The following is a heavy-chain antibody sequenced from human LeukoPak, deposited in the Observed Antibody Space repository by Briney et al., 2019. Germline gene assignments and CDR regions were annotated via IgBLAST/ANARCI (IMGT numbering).Heavy chain of an antibody. D-gene: IGHD6-25*01. V-gene: IGHV6-1*01. J-gene: IGHJ3*01. Sequence: SQTLSLTCAISLVIVSTSGVAWNWVRQSPSRGLEWLGRTYYTSKWNTDYAVSVKSRIVVNPDTSKNQFSVQLNSVTSDNTAVYFSSSGRASAFDVWGQGTMVTVSS. CDR3: SSGRASAFDV. CDR1: LVIVSTSGVA. CDR2: TYYTSKWNT.